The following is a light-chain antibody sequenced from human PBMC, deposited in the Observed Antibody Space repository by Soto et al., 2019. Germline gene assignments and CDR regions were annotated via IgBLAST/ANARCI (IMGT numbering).Light chain of an antibody. CDR3: QQRSNWPPIT. CDR1: QSVSSY. Sequence: EIVLTQSPATLSLSPGERATLSCRASQSVSSYLAWYQQKPGQAPRLLIYDASNRATGIPARFSGSGSGTDFTLTISILEHEDFAVYYCQQRSNWPPITFGQGTKLEIK. V-gene: IGKV3-11*01. J-gene: IGKJ2*01. CDR2: DAS.